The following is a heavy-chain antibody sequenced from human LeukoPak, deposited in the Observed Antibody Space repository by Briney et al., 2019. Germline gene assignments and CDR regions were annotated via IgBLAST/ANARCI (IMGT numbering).Heavy chain of an antibody. CDR2: ISSSGSTM. J-gene: IGHJ6*03. CDR3: ARDLDHRGELWFSYYYYMDV. D-gene: IGHD5-18*01. V-gene: IGHV3-11*04. CDR1: GFTFSDYY. Sequence: GGSLRLSCAASGFTFSDYYMSWIRQAPGKGLEWVSYISSSGSTMYYADSVKGRFTISRDNAKNSLYLQMNSLRAEDTAVYYCARDLDHRGELWFSYYYYMDVWGKGTTVTVSS.